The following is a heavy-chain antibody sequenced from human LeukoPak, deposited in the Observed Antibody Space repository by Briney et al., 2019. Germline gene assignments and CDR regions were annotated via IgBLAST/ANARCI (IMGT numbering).Heavy chain of an antibody. V-gene: IGHV4-4*02. J-gene: IGHJ4*02. CDR2: VYHSVST. CDR1: GGSISSSYW. CDR3: ARDTVVNSFDY. Sequence: SETLSLTCAVSGGSISSSYWWSWVRQPPGKGLEWIGEVYHSVSTNYYPSLKSRVTISIEKSKNQFSLKLSSVTAADTAVYYCARDTVVNSFDYWGQGTLVTVSS. D-gene: IGHD4-23*01.